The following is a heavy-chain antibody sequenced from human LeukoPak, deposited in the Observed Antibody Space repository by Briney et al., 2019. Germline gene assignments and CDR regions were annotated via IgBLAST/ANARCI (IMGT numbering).Heavy chain of an antibody. Sequence: GGSLRLSCAASGFTFSSCAMTWVRQAPGKGLEWVASIAGDGTRTYYTDSVKGRFTISRDNSKNTLYLQMNSLRADETAIYYCASRPRADMGPLDYWGQGTLVTVST. CDR1: GFTFSSCA. J-gene: IGHJ4*02. CDR2: IAGDGTRT. CDR3: ASRPRADMGPLDY. V-gene: IGHV3-23*01. D-gene: IGHD1-14*01.